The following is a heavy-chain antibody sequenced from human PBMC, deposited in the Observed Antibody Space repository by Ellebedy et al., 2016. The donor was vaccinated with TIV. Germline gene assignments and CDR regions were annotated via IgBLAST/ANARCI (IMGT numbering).Heavy chain of an antibody. CDR1: GGPISSHF. CDR3: ARSGDWFDP. V-gene: IGHV4-59*11. CDR2: IFFSGST. Sequence: MPSETLSLTCTVSGGPISSHFWSWIRQPPGKGLDWIGHIFFSGSTNYNPSLESRVSRSIDTSKNQISLNLASVTAADTAVYYCARSGDWFDPWGQGTLVTVAS. J-gene: IGHJ5*02. D-gene: IGHD3-10*01.